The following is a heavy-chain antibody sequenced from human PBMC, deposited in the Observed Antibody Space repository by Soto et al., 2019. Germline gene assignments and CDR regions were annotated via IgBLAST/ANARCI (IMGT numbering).Heavy chain of an antibody. Sequence: QTLSLTCAISGDSVSSNSAAWNWIRQSPSRGLEWLGRTYYRAKWFNDYAVSVKSRITISPDTSKNQFSLQLNSVTPDDTAVYYCARDTMRASAAASLDYWGQGTLVTVSS. CDR2: TYYRAKWFN. CDR1: GDSVSSNSAA. V-gene: IGHV6-1*01. CDR3: ARDTMRASAAASLDY. J-gene: IGHJ4*02. D-gene: IGHD6-13*01.